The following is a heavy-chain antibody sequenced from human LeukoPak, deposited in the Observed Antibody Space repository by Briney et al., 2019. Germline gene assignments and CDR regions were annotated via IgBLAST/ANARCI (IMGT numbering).Heavy chain of an antibody. D-gene: IGHD6-19*01. CDR2: ISGVGGST. V-gene: IGHV3-43*02. J-gene: IGHJ4*02. CDR3: AKARIAVAGLLDY. Sequence: GGSLTLSCAASGFTFDDYAMHWVRPAPGKGLEWVSLISGVGGSTYYADSVKGRFTISRDYSKNSLYLQMNSLRTEDTALYYCAKARIAVAGLLDYWGQGTLVTVSS. CDR1: GFTFDDYA.